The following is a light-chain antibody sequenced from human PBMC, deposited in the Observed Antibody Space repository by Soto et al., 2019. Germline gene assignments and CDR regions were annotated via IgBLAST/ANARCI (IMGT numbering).Light chain of an antibody. CDR3: SSYISSSTRHVV. V-gene: IGLV2-14*01. J-gene: IGLJ2*01. CDR2: EVS. CDR1: SSDVGGYNY. Sequence: QSVLTQPASVSGSPGQSITISCSGTSSDVGGYNYVSWYQQHPRKAPKLMIYEVSNRPSGVSNRFSGSKSGNTASLTISGLQAEDEADYYCSSYISSSTRHVVFGGGTKLTVL.